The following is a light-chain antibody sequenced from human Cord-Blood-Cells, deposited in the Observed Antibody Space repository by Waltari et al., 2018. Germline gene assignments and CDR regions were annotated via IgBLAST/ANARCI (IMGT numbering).Light chain of an antibody. CDR2: DVS. Sequence: QSALTPPASVSGSPGQSITISCPGTGSDVGGYNSVSWYQQHPGKAPKLLIYDVSNRPSGVSNRFSGSKSGNTASLTISGLQAEDEADYYCSSYTSSSTWVFGGGTKLTVL. CDR3: SSYTSSSTWV. V-gene: IGLV2-14*01. J-gene: IGLJ3*02. CDR1: GSDVGGYNS.